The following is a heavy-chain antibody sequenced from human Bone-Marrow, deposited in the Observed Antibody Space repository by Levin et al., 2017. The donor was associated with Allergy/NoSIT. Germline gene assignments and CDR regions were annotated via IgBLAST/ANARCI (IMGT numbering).Heavy chain of an antibody. D-gene: IGHD2-21*02. J-gene: IGHJ3*01. V-gene: IGHV4-31*03. CDR1: GGSISSSGYY. CDR2: IFYTGIP. CDR3: ARHIVVVTSTHDAFDV. Sequence: SETLSLTCTVSGGSISSSGYYWSWLRQHPGKGLEWIGYIFYTGIPRYNPSLQSRVNISVDTSKSQFSLKLMSVTAADTAVYYCARHIVVVTSTHDAFDVWGRGTRVTVSS.